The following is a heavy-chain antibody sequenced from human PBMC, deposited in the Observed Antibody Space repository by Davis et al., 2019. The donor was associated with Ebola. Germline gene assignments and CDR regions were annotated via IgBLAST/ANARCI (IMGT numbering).Heavy chain of an antibody. CDR2: IYPGDSDT. Sequence: GESLKISCKGSGYSFTSYWIGWVRQMPGKGLEWMGIIYPGDSDTRYSPSFQGQVTISADKSISTAYLQWSSLKASDTAMYYCARHAEGITMVRGVNRNYYYGMDVWGQGTTVTVSS. V-gene: IGHV5-51*01. J-gene: IGHJ6*02. D-gene: IGHD3-10*01. CDR1: GYSFTSYW. CDR3: ARHAEGITMVRGVNRNYYYGMDV.